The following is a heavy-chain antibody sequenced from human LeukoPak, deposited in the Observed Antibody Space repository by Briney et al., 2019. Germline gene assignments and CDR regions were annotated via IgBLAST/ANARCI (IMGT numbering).Heavy chain of an antibody. Sequence: GGSLRLSCAASGFTVSSNYMSWVRQAPGKGPEWVSVIYSDGSTYYADSVKGRFTISRDTSKNTLYLQMNSLRTEDTAVYYCARDLAAGGNYPHYWGQGTLVSVSS. CDR2: IYSDGST. J-gene: IGHJ4*02. D-gene: IGHD6-13*01. CDR1: GFTVSSNY. CDR3: ARDLAAGGNYPHY. V-gene: IGHV3-53*01.